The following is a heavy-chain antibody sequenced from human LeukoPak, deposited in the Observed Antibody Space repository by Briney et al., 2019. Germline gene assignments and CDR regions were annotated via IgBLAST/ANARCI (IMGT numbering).Heavy chain of an antibody. D-gene: IGHD6-13*01. J-gene: IGHJ4*02. Sequence: GGSLRLSCAASGFTFSSYGMHWVRQAPGKGLEWVAFIRYDGSNQYSADSVKGRFTISRDNSKNTLYLQMNSLRAEDTAVYYCAKDHFGSNWPYYIDYWGQGTLVTVSS. V-gene: IGHV3-30*02. CDR3: AKDHFGSNWPYYIDY. CDR2: IRYDGSNQ. CDR1: GFTFSSYG.